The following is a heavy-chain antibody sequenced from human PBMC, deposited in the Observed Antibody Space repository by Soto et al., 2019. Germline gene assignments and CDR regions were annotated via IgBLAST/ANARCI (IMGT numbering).Heavy chain of an antibody. J-gene: IGHJ5*02. Sequence: PGGSLRLSCAASGFTFSSYSMNWVRQAPGKGLEWVSYISSSSSTIYYADSVKGRFTISRDNAKNSLYLQMNSLRDEDTAVYYCARDLYSYGYPNWFDPWGQGTLVTVSS. CDR3: ARDLYSYGYPNWFDP. CDR1: GFTFSSYS. V-gene: IGHV3-48*02. D-gene: IGHD5-18*01. CDR2: ISSSSSTI.